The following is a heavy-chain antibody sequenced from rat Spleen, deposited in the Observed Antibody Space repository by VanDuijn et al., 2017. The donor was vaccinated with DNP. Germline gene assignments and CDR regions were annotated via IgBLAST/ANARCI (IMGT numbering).Heavy chain of an antibody. D-gene: IGHD1-9*01. CDR2: ISTGGGKT. CDR1: GFTFSNYY. J-gene: IGHJ2*01. Sequence: EVQLVESGGGLVQPGRSLKLSCAASGFTFSNYYMAWVRQAPTKGLEWVASISTGGGKTYYRDSVKGRFTIYRDNAKSTLYLQMDSLRSEETATYYCATPAYYAYKGDYWGQGVMVTVSS. V-gene: IGHV5S11*01. CDR3: ATPAYYAYKGDY.